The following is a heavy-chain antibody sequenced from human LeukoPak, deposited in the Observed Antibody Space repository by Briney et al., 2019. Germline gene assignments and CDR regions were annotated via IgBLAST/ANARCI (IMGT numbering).Heavy chain of an antibody. D-gene: IGHD5-12*01. J-gene: IGHJ4*02. CDR3: ARGPGYGGNGGYFDY. CDR2: IYYSGST. CDR1: GGSISSYY. Sequence: SETLSLTCTVSGGSISSYYGSWIRQPPGKGREWIGYIYYSGSTNYNPSRKSRVTIAVDTSKNQFSLKLSSVTAPDTAVSYCARGPGYGGNGGYFDYWGQGTLVTVSS. V-gene: IGHV4-59*01.